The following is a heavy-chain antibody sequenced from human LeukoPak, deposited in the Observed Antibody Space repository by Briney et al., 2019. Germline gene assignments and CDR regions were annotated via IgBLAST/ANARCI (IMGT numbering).Heavy chain of an antibody. D-gene: IGHD1-14*01. CDR3: AGDPNRSYFDH. V-gene: IGHV3-30*01. CDR1: GFAFSTYS. J-gene: IGHJ4*02. CDR2: ISSDGSNE. Sequence: GGSLRLSCAASGFAFSTYSMHWVRQAPGKGLEWLALISSDGSNENFADSVKGRFTISRDNSKNTLYLQMNSLRSEDTAIYYCAGDPNRSYFDHWGQGTLVAVSS.